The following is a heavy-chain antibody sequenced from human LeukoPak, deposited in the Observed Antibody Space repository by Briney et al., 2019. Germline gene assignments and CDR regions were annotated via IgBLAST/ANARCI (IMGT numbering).Heavy chain of an antibody. Sequence: GGSLRLSCAASGFTFNSYAMHWVRQAPGKGLEWVAVILYDGTTKYYADSVKGRFSISRDDSKNTLYLQMNSLRAEDTAVYYCAKSPDVAGTGRFDYWGQGTLVTISS. J-gene: IGHJ4*02. CDR1: GFTFNSYA. CDR2: ILYDGTTK. D-gene: IGHD6-19*01. V-gene: IGHV3-30*04. CDR3: AKSPDVAGTGRFDY.